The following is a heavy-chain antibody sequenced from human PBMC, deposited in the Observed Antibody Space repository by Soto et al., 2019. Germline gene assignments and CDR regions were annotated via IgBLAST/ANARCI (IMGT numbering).Heavy chain of an antibody. D-gene: IGHD6-13*01. CDR3: ARAAVAPWFDY. V-gene: IGHV3-74*01. J-gene: IGHJ4*02. CDR1: GFTFSSYW. CDR2: INGDGSST. Sequence: DVEVVETGGGLVQPGGSLRLSCAASGFTFSSYWIHWVRQAPGKGLVWVSRINGDGSSTSYADSVKGRFTISRDNAKNTLYLQMNSLRAEDTAVYYCARAAVAPWFDYWGQGTLVTVSS.